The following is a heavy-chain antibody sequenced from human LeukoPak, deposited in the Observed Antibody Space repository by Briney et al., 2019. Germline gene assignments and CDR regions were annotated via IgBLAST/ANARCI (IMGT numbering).Heavy chain of an antibody. CDR3: ASRSWAGENYYDSSGYYYWFDP. D-gene: IGHD3-22*01. J-gene: IGHJ5*02. V-gene: IGHV4-59*08. Sequence: SETLSLTCTVSGGSISSYYWSWIRQPPGKGLEWIGYIYYSGSTNYNPSLKSRVTISVDTSKNQFSLKLSSVTAADTAVYYCASRSWAGENYYDSSGYYYWFDPWGQGTLVTVSS. CDR2: IYYSGST. CDR1: GGSISSYY.